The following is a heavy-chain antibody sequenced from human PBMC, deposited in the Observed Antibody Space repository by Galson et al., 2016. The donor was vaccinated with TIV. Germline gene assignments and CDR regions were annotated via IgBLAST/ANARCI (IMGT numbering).Heavy chain of an antibody. CDR3: ARSDKYNVERTGFES. D-gene: IGHD1-1*01. V-gene: IGHV1-69*05. J-gene: IGHJ4*02. CDR1: GVIFSSNA. CDR2: ISPLFGTT. Sequence: CKASGVIFSSNAFNWVRQVPGHGLEWVGGISPLFGTTNYAQRFQGRVTFTTDASKTTAYMELTSLTSEDTAVYYCARSDKYNVERTGFESWGQGTLVTVSS.